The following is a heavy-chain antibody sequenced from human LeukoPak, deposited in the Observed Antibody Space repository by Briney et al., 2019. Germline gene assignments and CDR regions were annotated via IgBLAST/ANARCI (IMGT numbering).Heavy chain of an antibody. V-gene: IGHV5-51*01. J-gene: IGHJ2*01. D-gene: IGHD2-21*02. Sequence: GESLKISCKASGYNSANYWIGWVRQMPGKGLEWMGIIYVSDSDTRYSPSFQGQVTISVDKSINTAYLQWSSLKASDTAMYYCAKRYCSDDCYSVIYWFFDLWGRGTLVTVSS. CDR2: IYVSDSDT. CDR1: GYNSANYW. CDR3: AKRYCSDDCYSVIYWFFDL.